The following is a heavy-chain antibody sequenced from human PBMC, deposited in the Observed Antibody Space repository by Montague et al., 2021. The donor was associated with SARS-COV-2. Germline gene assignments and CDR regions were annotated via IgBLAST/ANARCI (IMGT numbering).Heavy chain of an antibody. Sequence: RSYADSVKGRFIISRDNAKNTLSLQMNSLRADDTAVYYCVRDQVEYYDSPGADFDYWGQGTLVTVSS. CDR2: R. D-gene: IGHD3-22*01. CDR3: VRDQVEYYDSPGADFDY. J-gene: IGHJ4*02. V-gene: IGHV3-74*01.